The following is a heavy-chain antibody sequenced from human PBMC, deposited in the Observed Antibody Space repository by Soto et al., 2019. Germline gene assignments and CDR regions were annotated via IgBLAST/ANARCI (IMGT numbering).Heavy chain of an antibody. V-gene: IGHV1-8*01. J-gene: IGHJ4*02. Sequence: QVRVVQSGAEVKKPGASVKVSCKTSGYTFTDYDINWVRQAPGQGLEWMGWVSPDHGNAGYAQQFQGRVTMTSDTSISTVFMERTNLRSEDTAVYYCAVTTGYWGQGTKVTVSS. CDR1: GYTFTDYD. CDR2: VSPDHGNA. D-gene: IGHD4-17*01. CDR3: AVTTGY.